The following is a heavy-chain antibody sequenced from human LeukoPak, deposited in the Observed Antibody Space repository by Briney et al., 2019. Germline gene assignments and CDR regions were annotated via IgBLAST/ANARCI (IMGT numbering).Heavy chain of an antibody. D-gene: IGHD3-16*02. V-gene: IGHV3-23*01. CDR3: AKAPDFVWGSYRNNYFDS. CDR2: ITGSGPTT. CDR1: GFTFSSSA. Sequence: LAGGSLRLSCAASGFTFSSSAMSWVRQAPGKGLEWVSAITGSGPTTYYAASVQGRFTISRDNSNNLVFLQMNNLRVDDTAVYYCAKAPDFVWGSYRNNYFDSWGQGTLVSVS. J-gene: IGHJ5*01.